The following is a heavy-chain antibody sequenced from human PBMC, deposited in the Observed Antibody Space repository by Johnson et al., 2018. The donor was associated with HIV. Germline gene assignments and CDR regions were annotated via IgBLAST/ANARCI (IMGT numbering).Heavy chain of an antibody. J-gene: IGHJ3*01. D-gene: IGHD3-22*01. CDR3: AREGTYYYDKSGYNDAFDV. CDR1: GFTFSSYW. Sequence: VQLVESGGGVVQPGRSLRLSCSASGFTFSSYWMHWVRQAPGKGLVWVSRINSDGSNTKYADSVKGRFTISRDNAKNTLYLQMNSLRAEDTAVYYCAREGTYYYDKSGYNDAFDVWGQGTMVTVSS. V-gene: IGHV3-74*03. CDR2: INSDGSNT.